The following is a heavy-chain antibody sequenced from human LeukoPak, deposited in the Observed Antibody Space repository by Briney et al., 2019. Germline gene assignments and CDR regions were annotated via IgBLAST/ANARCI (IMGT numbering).Heavy chain of an antibody. Sequence: SETLSLTCAVLGGSFNNYYWSWIRQPPGKGLEWVGEINHSGSTTYNSSLKSRVIISADTSRSQFSLNLNSVTAADAAVYYCARRGSAGGRCFDAWGQGILVTVSS. CDR3: ARRGSAGGRCFDA. CDR2: INHSGST. D-gene: IGHD6-13*01. J-gene: IGHJ4*02. V-gene: IGHV4-34*01. CDR1: GGSFNNYY.